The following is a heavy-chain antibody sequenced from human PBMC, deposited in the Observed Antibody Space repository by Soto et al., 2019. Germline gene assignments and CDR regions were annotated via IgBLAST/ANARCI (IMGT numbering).Heavy chain of an antibody. CDR3: ARDRTQIGSSWTRHAFDI. Sequence: VASVKVSCKASGYTFTSYYMNWVRQAPGQGLEWMGWINPNSGGTNYAQKFQGWVTMTRDTSISTAYMELSRLRSDDTAVYYCARDRTQIGSSWTRHAFDIWGQGTMVTVSS. CDR1: GYTFTSYY. J-gene: IGHJ3*02. CDR2: INPNSGGT. D-gene: IGHD6-13*01. V-gene: IGHV1-2*04.